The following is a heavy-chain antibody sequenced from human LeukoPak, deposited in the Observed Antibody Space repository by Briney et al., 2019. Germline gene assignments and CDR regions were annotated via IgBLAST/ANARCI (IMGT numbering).Heavy chain of an antibody. CDR1: GGSVSSGSYY. Sequence: SETLSLTCTVSGGSVSSGSYYWSWIRQPPGKGLEWIGYIYYSGSTYYNPSLKSRVTISVDTSKNQFSLKLSSVTAADTAVYYCAREASYYYGSRNWFDPWGQGTLVTVSS. CDR3: AREASYYYGSRNWFDP. J-gene: IGHJ5*02. V-gene: IGHV4-31*03. CDR2: IYYSGST. D-gene: IGHD3-10*01.